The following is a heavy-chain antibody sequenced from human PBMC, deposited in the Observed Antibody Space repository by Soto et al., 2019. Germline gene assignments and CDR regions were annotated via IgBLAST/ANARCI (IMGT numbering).Heavy chain of an antibody. CDR1: GFTFNTNA. CDR3: AKGRGGSGSLTPRVDF. V-gene: IGHV3-23*01. J-gene: IGHJ4*02. CDR2: IRGGGDTT. D-gene: IGHD3-10*01. Sequence: EVQLLESGGGLVQPGGSLRLSCAASGFTFNTNAMTWVRQAQGKGLEWVSAIRGGGDTTSYADSVKGRFTVSRDGSQNTLYLQMSSMRAEDTALYYCAKGRGGSGSLTPRVDFWGQGTLVTVSS.